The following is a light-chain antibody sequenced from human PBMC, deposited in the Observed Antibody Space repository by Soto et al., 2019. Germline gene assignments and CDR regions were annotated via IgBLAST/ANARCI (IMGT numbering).Light chain of an antibody. CDR3: QQYGSSPWT. V-gene: IGKV3-20*01. J-gene: IGKJ1*01. CDR2: GAS. CDR1: QSVSRY. Sequence: EIVFTQSPCTLSLSPGARATISCRASQSVSRYLAWYQQKPGQAPRLLIYGASSMATGVPARFSGSGSGTDFTPTISRLEPEDFAVYYCQQYGSSPWTFGQGTKVDIK.